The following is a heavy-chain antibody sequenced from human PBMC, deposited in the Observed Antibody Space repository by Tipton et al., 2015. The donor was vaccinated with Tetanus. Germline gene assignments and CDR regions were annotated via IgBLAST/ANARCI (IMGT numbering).Heavy chain of an antibody. CDR1: GGSIGTFY. CDR3: VKARAYSYIDF. J-gene: IGHJ4*02. Sequence: TLSLTCTVSGGSIGTFYWGLIRQSPGKELEWLGYISFSGTTHYNPSLKSRVTLSLDTSKNQFSLNLTTVTAAETPVYYCVKARAYSYIDFRGQGSLFSVSS. CDR2: ISFSGTT. D-gene: IGHD4-11*01. V-gene: IGHV4-59*12.